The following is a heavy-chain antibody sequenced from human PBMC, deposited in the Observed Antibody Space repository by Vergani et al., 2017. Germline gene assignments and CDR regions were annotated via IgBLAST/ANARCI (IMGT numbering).Heavy chain of an antibody. CDR2: IHNRGKT. D-gene: IGHD5-12*01. J-gene: IGHJ4*02. CDR1: GYSIGSGFY. Sequence: QVRLEESGPGLVKPSETLSLTCSVSGYSIGSGFYWAWIRQSPGEGLQWLTSIHNRGKTYHTPSLKSRVSVSLDTSKNRFSLKVTSVTAADTAVYYCTRQPQAGASGPPSVPAWGQGMSVIVSS. V-gene: IGHV4-38-2*01. CDR3: TRQPQAGASGPPSVPA.